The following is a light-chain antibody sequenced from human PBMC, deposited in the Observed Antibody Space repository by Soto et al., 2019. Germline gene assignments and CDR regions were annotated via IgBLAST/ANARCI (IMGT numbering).Light chain of an antibody. Sequence: EIVLTQSPCTLSLSPGEGATLSCRASQSVGSNYLAWYQKKPGQAPRLLIYGAYTRATGIPDRFSGSGSGKYFALTSSRLEPEDFALYYCHQYGSSPFAFGPGTIVDIK. J-gene: IGKJ3*01. CDR3: HQYGSSPFA. CDR1: QSVGSNY. V-gene: IGKV3-20*01. CDR2: GAY.